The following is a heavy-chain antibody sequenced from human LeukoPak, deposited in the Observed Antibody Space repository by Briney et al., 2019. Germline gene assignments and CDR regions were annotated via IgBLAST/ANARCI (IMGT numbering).Heavy chain of an antibody. D-gene: IGHD3-9*01. J-gene: IGHJ5*02. CDR2: IYHSGST. CDR3: ARGIFRYFGSPNWFAP. Sequence: SETLSLTCTVSGYSISSGYYWGWIRQPPGKGLEWIGSIYHSGSTYYTPSLKSRVTISVDTSKNQFSLKLSSVTAADTAVYYCARGIFRYFGSPNWFAPWGQGTLVTVSS. V-gene: IGHV4-38-2*02. CDR1: GYSISSGYY.